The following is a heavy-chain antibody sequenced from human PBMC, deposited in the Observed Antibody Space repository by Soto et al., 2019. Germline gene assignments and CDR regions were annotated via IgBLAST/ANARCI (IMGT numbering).Heavy chain of an antibody. V-gene: IGHV1-2*04. D-gene: IGHD2-8*01. CDR2: INPKSGGT. Sequence: ASVKASCKASRYSFTDYHIHWVRQAPGQGLEWLGRINPKSGGTSTAQKFQGWVTMTTDTSISTASMELTRLTSDDTAIYYCARGDSTDCSNGVCSFFYNHDMDVWGQGTTVTVSS. CDR1: RYSFTDYH. J-gene: IGHJ6*02. CDR3: ARGDSTDCSNGVCSFFYNHDMDV.